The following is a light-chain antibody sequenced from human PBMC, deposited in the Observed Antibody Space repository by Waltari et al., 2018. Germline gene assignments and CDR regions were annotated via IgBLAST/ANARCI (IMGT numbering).Light chain of an antibody. J-gene: IGLJ3*02. CDR2: EDN. CDR3: QSYDSSLWV. V-gene: IGLV6-57*02. Sequence: NFMLTQPHSVSESPGKTVTISCTGSSGSIASNYVQWYQQRPGSAPTTVIYEDNQRPSGVPDRCPGSIDSSANPASLTSSGLKTEDEADYYCQSYDSSLWVFGGGTKLTVL. CDR1: SGSIASNY.